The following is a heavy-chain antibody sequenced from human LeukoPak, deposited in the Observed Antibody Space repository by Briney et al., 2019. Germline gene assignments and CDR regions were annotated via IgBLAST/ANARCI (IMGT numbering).Heavy chain of an antibody. V-gene: IGHV4-59*12. Sequence: SETLSLTCAVSGGSISPYYWSWIRQPQGKGLEWIGCIHYSGSTDYNPSLKSRVIISVDTSTTQLSLRLSSVAAADTAVYYCAGPTSNARHGDFDYWGQGILVTVSS. D-gene: IGHD2-2*01. CDR1: GGSISPYY. J-gene: IGHJ4*02. CDR2: IHYSGST. CDR3: AGPTSNARHGDFDY.